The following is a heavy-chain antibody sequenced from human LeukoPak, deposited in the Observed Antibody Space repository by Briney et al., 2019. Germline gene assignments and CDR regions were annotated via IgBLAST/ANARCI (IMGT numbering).Heavy chain of an antibody. CDR3: ATPSDSSGWYGV. D-gene: IGHD6-19*01. V-gene: IGHV3-23*01. CDR1: GFSFRSNA. Sequence: GGSLRLSCAASGFSFRSNAMSWVRQAPGKGLEWVLVINNSGGITYYADSVKGRFTISRDNSKNTLYLQMNSLRGEDTAVYYCATPSDSSGWYGVWGQGTLVTVSS. J-gene: IGHJ4*02. CDR2: INNSGGIT.